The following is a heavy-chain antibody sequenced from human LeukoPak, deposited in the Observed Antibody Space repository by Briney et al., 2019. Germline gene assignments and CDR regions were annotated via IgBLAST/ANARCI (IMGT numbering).Heavy chain of an antibody. V-gene: IGHV4-59*01. J-gene: IGHJ6*02. D-gene: IGHD5-18*01. CDR2: IHYSGST. CDR1: GGSISSYY. CDR3: ARVYSTSWVNYGIDV. Sequence: SETLSLTCTVSGGSISSYYGSWIRQPPGKGLEWIGFIHYSGSTNYNPSLKSRVTISVDTSKNQFSLKLSSVTAADTAVYYCARVYSTSWVNYGIDVWGPGTTVTVSS.